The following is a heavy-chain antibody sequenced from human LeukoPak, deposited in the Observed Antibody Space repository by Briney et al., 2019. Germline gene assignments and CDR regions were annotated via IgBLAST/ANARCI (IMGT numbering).Heavy chain of an antibody. Sequence: SETLSLTCSVSGYSITSGYYWGWIRQPPGKGLEWIESIYHTGNTFYDPSFNSRVTISVDTSKNQFSLNLTSVTAADTAVYYCARLYIGGYSRSTNYNWFDPWGQGTLVTVSS. J-gene: IGHJ5*02. D-gene: IGHD6-13*01. CDR1: GYSITSGYY. CDR3: ARLYIGGYSRSTNYNWFDP. CDR2: IYHTGNT. V-gene: IGHV4-38-2*02.